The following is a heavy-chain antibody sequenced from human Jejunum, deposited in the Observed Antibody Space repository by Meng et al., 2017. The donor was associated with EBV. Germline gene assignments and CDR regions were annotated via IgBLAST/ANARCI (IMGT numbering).Heavy chain of an antibody. D-gene: IGHD2-21*01. Sequence: HVPWGEAGAGLVQPGMSRMLSCAASGFIFSDYAMHWVRQAPGKGLEWVALISYDGSNKYYADSVKGRFTISRDSSKNTLFLQMNSLRTEDTAVYYCTREIRGFYSAYWGQGALVTVSS. V-gene: IGHV3-30-3*01. CDR1: GFIFSDYA. CDR3: TREIRGFYSAY. CDR2: ISYDGSNK. J-gene: IGHJ4*02.